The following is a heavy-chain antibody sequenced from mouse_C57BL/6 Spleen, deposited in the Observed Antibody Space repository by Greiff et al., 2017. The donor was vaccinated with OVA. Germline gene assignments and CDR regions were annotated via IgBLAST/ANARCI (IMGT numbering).Heavy chain of an antibody. Sequence: QVQLQQSGPELVKPGASVKISCKASGYAFSSSWMNWVKQRPGKGLEWIGRIYPGDGDTNYNGKFKGKATLTADKSSSTAYMQLSSLTSEDSAVYFCARYYGNYPFDYWGQGTTLTVSS. CDR3: ARYYGNYPFDY. V-gene: IGHV1-82*01. CDR2: IYPGDGDT. D-gene: IGHD2-1*01. J-gene: IGHJ2*01. CDR1: GYAFSSSW.